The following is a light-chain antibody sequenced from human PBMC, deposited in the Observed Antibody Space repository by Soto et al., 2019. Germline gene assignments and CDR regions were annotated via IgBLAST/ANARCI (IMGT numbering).Light chain of an antibody. CDR3: QQYNSLWT. CDR1: QRISSW. J-gene: IGKJ1*01. CDR2: DAS. Sequence: DIPMTQSPSTLSASVGDRVTITCRASQRISSWLAWYQQKPGKAPKLLIYDASTLQSGVPPRFSGSGSGTEFALTISSLQPDDFATYYCQQYNSLWTFGQGTKVEIK. V-gene: IGKV1-5*01.